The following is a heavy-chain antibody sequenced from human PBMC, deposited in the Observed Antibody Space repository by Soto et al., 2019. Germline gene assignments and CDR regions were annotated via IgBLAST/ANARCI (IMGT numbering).Heavy chain of an antibody. V-gene: IGHV3-33*01. CDR2: IWYDGSNK. CDR3: ARDTARGAALNYAFDI. J-gene: IGHJ3*02. Sequence: GGSLRLSCAASGFTFSSYGMHWVRQAPGKGLEWVAVIWYDGSNKYYADSVKGRFTISRDNSKNTLYLQMNSLRAEDTAVYYCARDTARGAALNYAFDIWGQGTMVTVSS. CDR1: GFTFSSYG. D-gene: IGHD1-20*01.